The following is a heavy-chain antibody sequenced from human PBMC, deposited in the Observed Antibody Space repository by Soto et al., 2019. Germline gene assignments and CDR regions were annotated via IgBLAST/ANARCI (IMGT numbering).Heavy chain of an antibody. J-gene: IGHJ4*02. Sequence: QITLEESGPTLVRPTQTLTLTCTFSGFSLTTSGVGVGCIRQPPGTVLEWLAVIYWDDDKRYSSSLKSRLTITKDTSKNQVVLTMTNMDPVDTATYYCAHHPYYGLGSYSFDYWGQGTLVTVSS. V-gene: IGHV2-5*02. CDR3: AHHPYYGLGSYSFDY. CDR1: GFSLTTSGVG. D-gene: IGHD3-10*01. CDR2: IYWDDDK.